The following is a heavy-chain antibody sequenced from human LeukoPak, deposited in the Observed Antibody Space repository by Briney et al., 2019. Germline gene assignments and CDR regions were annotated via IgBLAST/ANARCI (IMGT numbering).Heavy chain of an antibody. CDR2: INPNSGGT. J-gene: IGHJ6*03. V-gene: IGHV1-2*06. D-gene: IGHD3-10*01. CDR3: ARNSGLYYYMDV. Sequence: ASVKVSCKASGGTFSSYAISWVRQAPGQGLEWMGRINPNSGGTNYAQKFQGRVTMTRDTSISTAYMELSRLRSDDTAVYYCARNSGLYYYMDVWGKGTTVTVSS. CDR1: GGTFSSYA.